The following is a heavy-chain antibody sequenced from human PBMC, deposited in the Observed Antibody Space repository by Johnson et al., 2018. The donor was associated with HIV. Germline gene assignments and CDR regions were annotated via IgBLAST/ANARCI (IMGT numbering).Heavy chain of an antibody. D-gene: IGHD3-9*01. CDR1: GFTFDEYD. V-gene: IGHV3-20*04. Sequence: EVPLLESGGGVARPGGSLRLSCEASGFTFDEYDMSWVRQAPGKGLEWVSGINWNGGTPGSADSVKNRFTISRDNAKNSLYLQMNSLRAEDTALYYCARTTRYFDCDAFDIWGRGTMVTVSS. CDR3: ARTTRYFDCDAFDI. J-gene: IGHJ3*02. CDR2: INWNGGTP.